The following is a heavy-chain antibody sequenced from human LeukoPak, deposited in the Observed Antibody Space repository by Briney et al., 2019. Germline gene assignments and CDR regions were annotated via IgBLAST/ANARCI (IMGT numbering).Heavy chain of an antibody. CDR3: ARDPTTGITIFGVVPSLGY. J-gene: IGHJ4*02. CDR2: IIPLFVTA. V-gene: IGHV1-69*13. D-gene: IGHD3-3*01. CDR1: DSTFRSSA. Sequence: SVKVSCKAPDSTFRSSATTWVRHTPGQGLEWMGGIIPLFVTANSAQKFKGRVTITADESTSTAYMELSSLSSEDTDVYCCARDPTTGITIFGVVPSLGYWGQGTLVTVSS.